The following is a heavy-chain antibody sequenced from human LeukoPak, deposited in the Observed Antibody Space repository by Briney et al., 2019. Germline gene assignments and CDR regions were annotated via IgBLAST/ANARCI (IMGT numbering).Heavy chain of an antibody. Sequence: PGGSLRLSCAASGFTFSSYAMHWVRQAPGKGLEWVAVISYDGSNKYYADSVKGRFTISRDNAKNSLYLQMNSLRAEDTAVYYCASPGYCSSTSCSYFDYWGQGTLVTVSS. CDR2: ISYDGSNK. CDR1: GFTFSSYA. D-gene: IGHD2-2*03. V-gene: IGHV3-30*04. J-gene: IGHJ4*02. CDR3: ASPGYCSSTSCSYFDY.